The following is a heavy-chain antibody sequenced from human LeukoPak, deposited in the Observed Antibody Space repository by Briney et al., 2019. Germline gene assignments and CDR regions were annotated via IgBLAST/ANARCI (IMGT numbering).Heavy chain of an antibody. Sequence: PGGSLRLSCVVSGFTFEDFGMSWVRQVPGKGLEWVSGINWSGDSIHYTDSVKGRFTISRDNAKNSLYLQMNSLRAEDTAVYYCARDLLGYNYHYMDVWGKGTTVTVSS. CDR3: ARDLLGYNYHYMDV. CDR2: INWSGDSI. CDR1: GFTFEDFG. D-gene: IGHD3-22*01. V-gene: IGHV3-20*04. J-gene: IGHJ6*03.